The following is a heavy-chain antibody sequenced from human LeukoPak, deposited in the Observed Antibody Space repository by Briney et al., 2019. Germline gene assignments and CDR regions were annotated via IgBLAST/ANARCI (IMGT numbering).Heavy chain of an antibody. J-gene: IGHJ5*02. D-gene: IGHD2-2*02. CDR2: IYYSGST. V-gene: IGHV4-30-4*08. Sequence: SETLSLTCTVSGGSISSGDYYWSWLRQPPGKGLEWIGYIYYSGSTYYNPSLKSRVTISVDTSKNQLSLKLSSVTAADTAVYYCARRPDCSSTSCYSFWFDPWGQGTLVTVSS. CDR3: ARRPDCSSTSCYSFWFDP. CDR1: GGSISSGDYY.